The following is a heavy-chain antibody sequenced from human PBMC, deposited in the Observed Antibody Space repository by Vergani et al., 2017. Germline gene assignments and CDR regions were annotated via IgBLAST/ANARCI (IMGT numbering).Heavy chain of an antibody. J-gene: IGHJ6*02. D-gene: IGHD2-21*01. Sequence: EVQLVESGGGIVKPGGSLRLSCVASGFSFRNAWMNWVRRTPGKGLEWVGRIKSTFDRGTTDYAAAVKGRFTISRDDSNNTLFLQMNGLKTEDIGVYYCTTDPRYCGDGSCYWLRDHHYYGMDVWGQGTTVTVS. V-gene: IGHV3-15*07. CDR1: GFSFRNAW. CDR2: IKSTFDRGTT. CDR3: TTDPRYCGDGSCYWLRDHHYYGMDV.